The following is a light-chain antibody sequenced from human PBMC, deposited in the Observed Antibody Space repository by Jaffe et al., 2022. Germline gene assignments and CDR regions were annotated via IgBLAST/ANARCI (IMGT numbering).Light chain of an antibody. CDR1: SGSIASNY. J-gene: IGLJ3*02. CDR2: EEN. Sequence: NFMLTQPHSVSESPGKTVTISCTGSSGSIASNYVQWYQQRPGSVPTTVIYEENQRPSGVPDRFSGSIDSSSNSASLTISGLKTEDEADYSCQSYANSVKRVFGGGTKLTVL. V-gene: IGLV6-57*02. CDR3: QSYANSVKRV.